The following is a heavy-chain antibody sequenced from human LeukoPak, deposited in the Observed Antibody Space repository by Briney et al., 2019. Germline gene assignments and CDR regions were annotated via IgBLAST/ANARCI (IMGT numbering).Heavy chain of an antibody. CDR3: ARGSPVLRYFDWLSRNSNWFDP. Sequence: SVKVSCKASGYTFTGYYMHWVRQAPGQGLEWMGGIIPIFGTANYAQKFQGRVTITADKSTSTAYMEPSSLRSEDTAVYYCARGSPVLRYFDWLSRNSNWFDPWGQGTLVTVSS. D-gene: IGHD3-9*01. CDR2: IIPIFGTA. V-gene: IGHV1-69*06. CDR1: GYTFTGYY. J-gene: IGHJ5*02.